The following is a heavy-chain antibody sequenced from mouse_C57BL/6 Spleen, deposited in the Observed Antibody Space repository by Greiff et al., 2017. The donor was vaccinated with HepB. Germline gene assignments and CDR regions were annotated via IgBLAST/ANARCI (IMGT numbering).Heavy chain of an antibody. CDR2: IWSGGST. V-gene: IGHV2-2*01. CDR1: GFSLTSYG. D-gene: IGHD1-1*01. CDR3: ARNDYGSSYGGWYFDV. Sequence: VKLVESGPGLVQPSQSLSITCTVSGFSLTSYGVHWVRQSPGKGLEWLGVIWSGGSTDYNAAFISRLSISKDNSKSQVFFKMNSLQADDTAIYYCARNDYGSSYGGWYFDVWGTGTTVTVSS. J-gene: IGHJ1*03.